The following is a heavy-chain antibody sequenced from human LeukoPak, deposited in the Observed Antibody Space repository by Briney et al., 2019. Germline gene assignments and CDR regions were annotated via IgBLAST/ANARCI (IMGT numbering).Heavy chain of an antibody. D-gene: IGHD3-22*01. CDR3: ARVYETSGYLY. Sequence: GGSLRLSCAASGFTFSNFWMHWVRQAPGKGLVWVALIYGDGSFTRYADSVKGRFTISRDNAKNTVYLQMNSLRVEDTAVYYCARVYETSGYLYWGQGSLVTVSS. CDR2: IYGDGSFT. J-gene: IGHJ4*02. V-gene: IGHV3-74*01. CDR1: GFTFSNFW.